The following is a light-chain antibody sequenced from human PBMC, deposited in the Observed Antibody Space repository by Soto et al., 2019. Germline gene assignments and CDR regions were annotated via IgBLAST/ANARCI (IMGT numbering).Light chain of an antibody. CDR3: SSYTTNNTLWV. CDR1: SSDVGAYNY. J-gene: IGLJ3*02. Sequence: QSVLTQPASVSGSPGQSITISCTGTSSDVGAYNYVSWYHQHPGKAPKLIISDVSNRPSGVSNRFSGSKSGNTASLTISGLQAEDEADYFCSSYTTNNTLWVFGGGTKLTVL. V-gene: IGLV2-14*01. CDR2: DVS.